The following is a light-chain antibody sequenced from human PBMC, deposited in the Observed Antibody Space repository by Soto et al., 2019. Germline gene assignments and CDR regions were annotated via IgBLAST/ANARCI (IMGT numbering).Light chain of an antibody. CDR1: QSVSSY. Sequence: EIVITHSPSTLSVSALERATLSFMSSQSVSSYLAWYQQKPGQAPRLLIYDASNRATGIPARFSGSGSGTDFTLTITSLEPEDFAVYYCQQRSNWPSITFGQGTRLAIK. J-gene: IGKJ5*01. CDR3: QQRSNWPSIT. V-gene: IGKV3-11*01. CDR2: DAS.